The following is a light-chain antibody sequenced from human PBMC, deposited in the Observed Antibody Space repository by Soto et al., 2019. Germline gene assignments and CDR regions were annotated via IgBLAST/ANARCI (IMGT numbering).Light chain of an antibody. J-gene: IGLJ1*01. CDR1: SSDIGGYNY. V-gene: IGLV2-14*01. Sequence: QSVLTQPASGSGSPGQSITISCAGTSSDIGGYNYVSWYQQHPGKAPKVMIYEVSNRPSGVSNRFSGSKSGNTASLTISGLQAEDEADYYCSSFTITSTLYVFGSGTKVTVL. CDR2: EVS. CDR3: SSFTITSTLYV.